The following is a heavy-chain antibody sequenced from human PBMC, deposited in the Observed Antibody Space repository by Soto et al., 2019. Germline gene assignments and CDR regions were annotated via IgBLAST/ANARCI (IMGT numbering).Heavy chain of an antibody. D-gene: IGHD3-10*01. V-gene: IGHV3-23*01. J-gene: IGHJ4*02. Sequence: EVQLLESGGGLVQPGGSLRLSCAASGFTYSSYAMSWVRQAPGKGLEWVSVISDSGSSTYYADSVKGRFTISRDNSKNTLYLQMNSLRAEDTAVYYCAKARSANSYNAFAVWGQGTLVIVSS. CDR2: ISDSGSST. CDR3: AKARSANSYNAFAV. CDR1: GFTYSSYA.